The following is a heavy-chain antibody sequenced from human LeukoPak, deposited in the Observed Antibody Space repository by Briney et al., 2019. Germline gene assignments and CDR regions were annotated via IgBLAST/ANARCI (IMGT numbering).Heavy chain of an antibody. CDR2: FGPEDGET. CDR3: ATGYCSGGSCYWYYYGMDV. CDR1: GYTLTELS. J-gene: IGHJ6*02. V-gene: IGHV1-24*01. Sequence: GASVKVSCKVSGYTLTELSMHWVRQAPGKGLEWMGGFGPEDGETIYARKFQGRVTMTEDTFTDTAYMELSSLRSEDTAVYYCATGYCSGGSCYWYYYGMDVWGQGTTVTVSS. D-gene: IGHD2-15*01.